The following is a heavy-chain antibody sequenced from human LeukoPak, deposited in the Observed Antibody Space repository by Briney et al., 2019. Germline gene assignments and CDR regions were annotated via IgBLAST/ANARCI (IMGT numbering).Heavy chain of an antibody. CDR1: GYTFTGYY. J-gene: IGHJ6*03. V-gene: IGHV1-2*02. CDR3: ARVGVYCSSTSCPNYYYMDV. Sequence: ASVTVSCKASGYTFTGYYMHWVRHAPGQGLEWMGWINPNSGGTNYAQQFHGRVTMTRDTSISTAYMELSRLRSDDTAVYYCARVGVYCSSTSCPNYYYMDVWGKGTTVTVSS. CDR2: INPNSGGT. D-gene: IGHD2-2*01.